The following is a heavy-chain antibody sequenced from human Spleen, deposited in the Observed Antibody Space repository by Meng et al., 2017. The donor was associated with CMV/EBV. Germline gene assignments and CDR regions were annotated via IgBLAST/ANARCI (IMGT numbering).Heavy chain of an antibody. Sequence: GGSLRLSCAASGFSFSSYAMSWVRQAPGKGLVWVSITSGTGGITYYADSVKGRFTLTRDNSRNMMYLEMNSLRAEDTAKYYCAKTKGYRTTTSCYNSFFDHWGPGTLVTVSS. V-gene: IGHV3-23*01. D-gene: IGHD2-2*02. CDR3: AKTKGYRTTTSCYNSFFDH. J-gene: IGHJ4*02. CDR2: TSGTGGIT. CDR1: GFSFSSYA.